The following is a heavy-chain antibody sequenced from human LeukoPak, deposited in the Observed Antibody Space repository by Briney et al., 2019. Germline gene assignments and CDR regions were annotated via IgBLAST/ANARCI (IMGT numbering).Heavy chain of an antibody. CDR2: INHSGST. Sequence: PSETLSLTCAVYGGSFSGYYWSWIRQPPGKGLEWIGEINHSGSTNYNPSLKSRVTISVDTSENQFSLKLSSVTAADTAVYYCARVCGGDCYGPPPLDWGQGTMVTVSS. D-gene: IGHD2-21*02. CDR3: ARVCGGDCYGPPPLD. V-gene: IGHV4-34*01. J-gene: IGHJ3*01. CDR1: GGSFSGYY.